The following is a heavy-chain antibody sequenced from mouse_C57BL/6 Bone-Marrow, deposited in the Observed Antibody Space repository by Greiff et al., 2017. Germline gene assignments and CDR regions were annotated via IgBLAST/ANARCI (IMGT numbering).Heavy chain of an antibody. CDR3: AKPLMVSHYYAMDY. V-gene: IGHV2-3*01. Sequence: VKLQESGLGLVAPSQSLSFTCTVPGFSLTSNGVSGVGQPPGKGLEWRGVIWGDGSTNYHSALIFRLSISKDNSKSQVFLKLNSLKPDDTATYYCAKPLMVSHYYAMDYWGQGTSVTVSS. CDR1: GFSLTSNG. J-gene: IGHJ4*01. D-gene: IGHD2-3*01. CDR2: IWGDGST.